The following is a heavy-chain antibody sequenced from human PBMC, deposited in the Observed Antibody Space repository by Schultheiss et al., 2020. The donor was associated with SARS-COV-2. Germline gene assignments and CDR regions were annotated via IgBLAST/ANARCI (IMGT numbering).Heavy chain of an antibody. CDR2: INHSGST. Sequence: SETLSLTCAVYGGSFSGYYWSWIRQPPGKGLEWIGEINHSGSTTYNPSLKSRVTISVDTSKNQFSLKLSSVTAADTAVYYCARVPYSSSWYGDYWGQGTLVTVSS. CDR3: ARVPYSSSWYGDY. V-gene: IGHV4-34*01. J-gene: IGHJ4*02. D-gene: IGHD6-13*01. CDR1: GGSFSGYY.